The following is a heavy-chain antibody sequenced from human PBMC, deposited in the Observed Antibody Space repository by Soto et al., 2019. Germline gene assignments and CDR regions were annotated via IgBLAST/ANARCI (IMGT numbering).Heavy chain of an antibody. V-gene: IGHV3-48*03. CDR3: ARAYNWNYLYYYYGMDV. CDR2: ISSSGSTI. Sequence: GGSLRLSCAASGFTFSSYEMNWVRQAPGKGLEWVSYISSSGSTIYYADSVKGRFTISRDNAKNSLYLQMNSLRAEDTAVYYCARAYNWNYLYYYYGMDVWGQGTTVTVSS. CDR1: GFTFSSYE. J-gene: IGHJ6*02. D-gene: IGHD1-7*01.